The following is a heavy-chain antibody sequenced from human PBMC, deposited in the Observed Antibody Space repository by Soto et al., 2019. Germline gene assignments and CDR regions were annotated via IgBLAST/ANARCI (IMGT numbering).Heavy chain of an antibody. D-gene: IGHD6-19*01. CDR1: GFTFSIYA. Sequence: HPGGSLRLSCAASGFTFSIYAMSWFRQAPGKGLEWVSAISGSGGSTYYADSVKGRFTISRDNSKNTLYLQMNSLRAEDTAVYYCAKGVDSGWYLYDYWGQGTLVTVSS. J-gene: IGHJ4*02. V-gene: IGHV3-23*01. CDR2: ISGSGGST. CDR3: AKGVDSGWYLYDY.